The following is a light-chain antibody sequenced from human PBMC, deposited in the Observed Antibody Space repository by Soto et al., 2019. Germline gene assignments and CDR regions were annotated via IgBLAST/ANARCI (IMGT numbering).Light chain of an antibody. Sequence: EVVMTQSPATLSVSPGERATLSCRASQSVSNNFAWFQQKPGQALRLLIYHASSRATGIPARFSGSGSGTEFTLIISSLQSEVFVVYYCQQYNNWWTFGQGTKVEIK. V-gene: IGKV3-15*01. CDR1: QSVSNN. J-gene: IGKJ1*01. CDR3: QQYNNWWT. CDR2: HAS.